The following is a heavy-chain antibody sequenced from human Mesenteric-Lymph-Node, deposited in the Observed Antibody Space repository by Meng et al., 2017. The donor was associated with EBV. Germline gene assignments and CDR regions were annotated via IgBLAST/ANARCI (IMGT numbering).Heavy chain of an antibody. CDR3: ARHEDSSSWYDY. CDR1: GGSISSSSYD. CDR2: IYYSGST. J-gene: IGHJ4*02. V-gene: IGHV4-39*01. D-gene: IGHD6-13*01. Sequence: QLQLQGPGPGLVKPSETLSLTCTVSGGSISSSSYDWGWIRQPPGKGLEWIGSIYYSGSTYYNPSLKSRVTISVDTSKNQFSLKLGSVTAADTAVYYCARHEDSSSWYDYWGQGTLVTVSS.